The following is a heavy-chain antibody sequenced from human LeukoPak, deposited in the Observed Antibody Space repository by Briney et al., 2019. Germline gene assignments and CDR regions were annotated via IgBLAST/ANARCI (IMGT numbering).Heavy chain of an antibody. D-gene: IGHD3-3*01. CDR2: INPNSGGT. Sequence: GASVKVSCKASGYTFTGYYMHWVRQAPGQGLEWMGWINPNSGGTNYAQKFQGRVTMTRDTSISTAYMELSRLRSDDTAVYYCARDLGGEIFGVVIMNYWGQGTLVTVSS. V-gene: IGHV1-2*02. CDR3: ARDLGGEIFGVVIMNY. CDR1: GYTFTGYY. J-gene: IGHJ4*02.